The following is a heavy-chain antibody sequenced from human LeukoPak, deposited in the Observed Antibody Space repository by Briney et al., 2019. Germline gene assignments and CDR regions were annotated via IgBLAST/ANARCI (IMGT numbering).Heavy chain of an antibody. J-gene: IGHJ4*02. CDR3: AKSAAEGTAMTLDY. Sequence: GGSLRLSCTASGFTFSSYAMSWVRQAPGKGLEWVSAISGSGGSRYYADSVKGRVTLSRDNSENTLYLQMNSLRAEDTGVYYCAKSAAEGTAMTLDYWGQGTLVTVSS. V-gene: IGHV3-23*01. D-gene: IGHD2-21*02. CDR1: GFTFSSYA. CDR2: ISGSGGSR.